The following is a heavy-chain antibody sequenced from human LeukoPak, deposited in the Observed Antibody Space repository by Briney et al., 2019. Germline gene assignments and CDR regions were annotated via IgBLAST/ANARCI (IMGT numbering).Heavy chain of an antibody. J-gene: IGHJ4*02. D-gene: IGHD3-22*01. CDR3: AQVRSLNYYDSSGYYY. CDR1: GFTFSSYA. CDR2: ISGRGDTT. V-gene: IGHV3-23*01. Sequence: GGSLTLSCAASGFTFSSYAMNWVRQAPGKGLDWVSGISGRGDTTYYADSVKGRFTISRDNSKNTLYLQMDSLRAEDTALYYCAQVRSLNYYDSSGYYYWGQGTLVTVSS.